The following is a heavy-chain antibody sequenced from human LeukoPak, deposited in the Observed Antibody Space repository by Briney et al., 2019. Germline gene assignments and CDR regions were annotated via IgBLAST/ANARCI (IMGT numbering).Heavy chain of an antibody. V-gene: IGHV3-53*05. J-gene: IGHJ4*02. Sequence: GGSLRLSCAASEFTVSSNYMTWVRQTPGKGLEWVSVIYSGGTTYYADSVKGRFTISRDNSKNTLYLQMNSLRAEDTAVYYCAREGSWFGEGFDYWGQGTLVTVSS. CDR1: EFTVSSNY. D-gene: IGHD3-10*01. CDR2: IYSGGTT. CDR3: AREGSWFGEGFDY.